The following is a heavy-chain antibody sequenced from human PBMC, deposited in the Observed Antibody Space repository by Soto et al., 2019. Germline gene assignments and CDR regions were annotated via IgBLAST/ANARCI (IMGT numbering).Heavy chain of an antibody. CDR3: ARGDRGGSGSPSSDYDSGLDG. CDR2: VSAGGDMT. J-gene: IGHJ6*02. V-gene: IGHV3-23*01. D-gene: IGHD3-10*01. CDR1: GFTFSSYA. Sequence: DVQLLESGGHLVQPGGSLRLSCAASGFTFSSYAMSWVRQAPGKGLEWVSSVSAGGDMTYYADSVKGRFTISRDNSNNGIFMPMNILRIEDTALYYCARGDRGGSGSPSSDYDSGLDGWRQGTTVTVS.